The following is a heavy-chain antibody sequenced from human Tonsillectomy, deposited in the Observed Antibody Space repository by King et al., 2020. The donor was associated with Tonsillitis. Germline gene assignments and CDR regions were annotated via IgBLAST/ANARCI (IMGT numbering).Heavy chain of an antibody. CDR2: IYPGDSNT. CDR1: GYSFTSYW. CDR3: ARGVDYYDTSGYSRYFDY. J-gene: IGHJ4*02. D-gene: IGHD3-22*01. Sequence: QLVQSGAEVKKPGESLKISCKGSGYSFTSYWIGWVRQMPGKGLEWMGIIYPGDSNTRYSPSFQGQVTISADKSISTAYLKWGSLKALDTAMYYCARGVDYYDTSGYSRYFDYWGQGTLVTVSS. V-gene: IGHV5-51*01.